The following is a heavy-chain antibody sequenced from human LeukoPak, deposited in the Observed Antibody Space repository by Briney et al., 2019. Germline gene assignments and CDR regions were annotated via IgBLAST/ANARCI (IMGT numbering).Heavy chain of an antibody. V-gene: IGHV4-39*01. J-gene: IGHJ4*02. Sequence: KPSETLSLTCTVSGGSISSSSYYWGWIRQPPGKGLEWIGTIHYSGRTYYNPSLKCRVTISVDTSKNQFSLKLSSVTAADTAVYYCARVVDTAMVLFDYWGQGTLVTVSS. CDR1: GGSISSSSYY. CDR3: ARVVDTAMVLFDY. CDR2: IHYSGRT. D-gene: IGHD5-18*01.